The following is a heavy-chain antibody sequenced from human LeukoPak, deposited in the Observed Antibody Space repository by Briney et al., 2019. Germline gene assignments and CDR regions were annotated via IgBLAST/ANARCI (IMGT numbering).Heavy chain of an antibody. D-gene: IGHD6-19*01. CDR3: APGIAVAGY. V-gene: IGHV3-21*01. CDR1: RFTFSRCS. CDR2: ISSRSSYI. Sequence: PGGSLRLSCAASRFTFSRCSMNWVRHAPGKGLEWVSSISSRSSYIYYADSVKGRFTISRDNAKNSLYLQMNSLRAEDTAVYYCAPGIAVAGYWGQGTLVTVSS. J-gene: IGHJ4*02.